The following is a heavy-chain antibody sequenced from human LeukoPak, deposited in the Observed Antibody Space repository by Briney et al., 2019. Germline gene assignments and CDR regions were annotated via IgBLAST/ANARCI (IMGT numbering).Heavy chain of an antibody. CDR2: IWYDGSNK. Sequence: GGSLRLSCAASGFTFSSYGMHWVRQAPGKGLEWVAVIWYDGSNKYYADSVKGRFTISRDNSKNTLYLQMNSLRAEDTAVYYCARGARAAADSPTDYWGQGTLVTVSS. CDR1: GFTFSSYG. CDR3: ARGARAAADSPTDY. V-gene: IGHV3-33*01. D-gene: IGHD6-13*01. J-gene: IGHJ4*02.